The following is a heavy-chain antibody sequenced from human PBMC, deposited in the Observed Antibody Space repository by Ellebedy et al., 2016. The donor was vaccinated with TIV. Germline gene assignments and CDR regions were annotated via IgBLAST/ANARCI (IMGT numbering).Heavy chain of an antibody. D-gene: IGHD2-15*01. CDR3: ARRGSGIVVVVAATSWFDP. CDR1: GGSISSSSYY. J-gene: IGHJ5*02. CDR2: IYYSGST. V-gene: IGHV4-39*01. Sequence: MPSETLSLTCTVSGGSISSSSYYWGWIRQPPGKGLEWIGSIYYSGSTYYNPSLKSRVTISVDTSKNQFSLKLSSVTAADTAVYYCARRGSGIVVVVAATSWFDPWGQGTLVTVSS.